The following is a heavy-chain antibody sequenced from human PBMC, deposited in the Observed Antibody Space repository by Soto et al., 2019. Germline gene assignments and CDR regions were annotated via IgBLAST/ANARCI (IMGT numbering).Heavy chain of an antibody. J-gene: IGHJ4*02. CDR1: SGSISSSXX. Sequence: QVQLQESGPGLVKPSGTLSLTCAVSSGSISSSXXXXWXRQPLGKGLEWIGEIYHSXXXXYNPSLKSRVTISVDKSKNQFSLKLSSVTAADTAVYYCARDIRGESQAVAGTTDYWGQGTLVTVSS. CDR3: ARDIRGESQAVAGTTDY. V-gene: IGHV4-4*02. CDR2: IYHSXXX. D-gene: IGHD6-19*01.